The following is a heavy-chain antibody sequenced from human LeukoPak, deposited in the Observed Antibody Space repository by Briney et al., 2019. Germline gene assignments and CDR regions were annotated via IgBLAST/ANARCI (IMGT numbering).Heavy chain of an antibody. CDR1: GFTFSSYW. CDR2: IKYDGSEK. D-gene: IGHD2-2*01. CDR3: GRGVCSGTSCYQGRCWLDP. V-gene: IGHV3-7*01. J-gene: IGHJ5*02. Sequence: GGSLRLSCAASGFTFSSYWMSWVRQAPGKGLEWVANIKYDGSEKYYVDYVKGRFTISRDNAENSLYLQMDSLRAEDTAVYYCGRGVCSGTSCYQGRCWLDPWGQGTLVTVSS.